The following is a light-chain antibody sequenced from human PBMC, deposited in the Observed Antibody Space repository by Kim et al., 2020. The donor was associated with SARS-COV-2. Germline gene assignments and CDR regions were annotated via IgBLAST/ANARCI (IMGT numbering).Light chain of an antibody. CDR3: QQYDSSPPIT. J-gene: IGKJ5*01. CDR1: QSVTSNY. CDR2: GAS. Sequence: SPGERAALSCRARQSVTSNYLAWYQQTPGQAPRLLIYGASNRATGIPDRFSGSGSGRDFTLTISRLEPEDFAVYYCQQYDSSPPITFGQGTRLEIK. V-gene: IGKV3-20*01.